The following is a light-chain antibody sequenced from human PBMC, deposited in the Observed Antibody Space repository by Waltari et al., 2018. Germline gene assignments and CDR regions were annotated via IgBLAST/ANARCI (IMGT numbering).Light chain of an antibody. Sequence: QSALTPPASVAGSPGQSITISCTGSRRDVGGDDSVSWYEDHPGQAPKVIIYDVNNRPSGVSDRFSGSKSGNTASLTISGLQAEDEATFYCSSQSTRNGVIFGGGTKVTVL. V-gene: IGLV2-14*03. CDR2: DVN. J-gene: IGLJ2*01. CDR1: RRDVGGDDS. CDR3: SSQSTRNGVI.